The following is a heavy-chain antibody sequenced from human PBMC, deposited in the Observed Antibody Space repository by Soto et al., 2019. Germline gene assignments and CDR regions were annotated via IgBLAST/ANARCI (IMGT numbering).Heavy chain of an antibody. Sequence: QLQLQESGPGLVKPSETLSLTCTVSGGSISSSSYYWGWIRQPPGKGLEWIGSIYYSGSTYYNPSLKSRVTISVDTSKNQFSLKLSSVTAADTAVYYCARRGKYYYGSGRPLYWGQGTLVTVSS. CDR1: GGSISSSSYY. D-gene: IGHD3-10*01. V-gene: IGHV4-39*01. J-gene: IGHJ4*02. CDR3: ARRGKYYYGSGRPLY. CDR2: IYYSGST.